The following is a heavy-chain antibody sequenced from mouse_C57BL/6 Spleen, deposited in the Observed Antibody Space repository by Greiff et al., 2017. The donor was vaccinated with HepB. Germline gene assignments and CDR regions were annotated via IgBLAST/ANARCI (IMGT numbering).Heavy chain of an antibody. D-gene: IGHD4-1*01. Sequence: VQLKESGPGLVKPSQSLSLTCSVTGYSITSGYYWNWIRQFPGNKLEWMGYISYDGSNNYNPSLKNRISITRDTSKNQFFLKLNSVTTEDTATYYCAGTGTYSMDYWGQGTSVTVSS. J-gene: IGHJ4*01. CDR2: ISYDGSN. CDR1: GYSITSGYY. CDR3: AGTGTYSMDY. V-gene: IGHV3-6*01.